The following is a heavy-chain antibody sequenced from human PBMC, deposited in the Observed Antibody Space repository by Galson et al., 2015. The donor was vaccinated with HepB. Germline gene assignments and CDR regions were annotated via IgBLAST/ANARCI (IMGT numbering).Heavy chain of an antibody. Sequence: LRLSCAASGFKFDDYAVHWVRQVPTKGLEWVSGLSWNGDKIGYADSVEGRFTVSRDNDNNSLHLEMNSPRPEDTGVYYCTKGRITFVRGELESWGRGVLVTVSS. CDR1: GFKFDDYA. J-gene: IGHJ4*02. CDR3: TKGRITFVRGELES. V-gene: IGHV3-9*01. CDR2: LSWNGDKI. D-gene: IGHD3-10*01.